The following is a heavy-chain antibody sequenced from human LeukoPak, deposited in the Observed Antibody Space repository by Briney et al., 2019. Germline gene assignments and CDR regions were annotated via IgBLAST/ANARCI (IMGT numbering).Heavy chain of an antibody. Sequence: ASVKVSCKVSGYTLTELSMHWVRQAPGKGLEWMGGFDPEDGETIYAQKFQGRVTMTEDTSTDTAYMELSGLRSEDTAVYYCATDLRSSYYYDSSGYCHYWGQGTLVTVSS. J-gene: IGHJ4*02. D-gene: IGHD3-22*01. CDR2: FDPEDGET. V-gene: IGHV1-24*01. CDR3: ATDLRSSYYYDSSGYCHY. CDR1: GYTLTELS.